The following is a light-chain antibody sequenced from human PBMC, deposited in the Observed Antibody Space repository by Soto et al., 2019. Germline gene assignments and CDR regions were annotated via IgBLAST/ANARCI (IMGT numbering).Light chain of an antibody. J-gene: IGKJ4*01. CDR3: QQYGSSPLT. V-gene: IGKV3-20*01. CDR1: QSVSSN. CDR2: GAS. Sequence: EIVLTQSPGTLSLSPGERATLYCSASQSVSSNLAWYQQKPGQAPRLLIYGASSRATGIPVRFSGSGSGTEFTLTINRLEPEDFAVYFCQQYGSSPLTFGGGTKVDIK.